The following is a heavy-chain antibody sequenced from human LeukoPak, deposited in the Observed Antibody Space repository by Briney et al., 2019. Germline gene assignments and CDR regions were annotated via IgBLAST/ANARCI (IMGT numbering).Heavy chain of an antibody. V-gene: IGHV4-59*01. J-gene: IGHJ4*02. Sequence: SETLSLTCTVSGGSISSYYWSWIRQPPGKGLEWIGYIYYSGSTNYNPSLKSRVTISVDTSKNQFSLKLSSVTAADTAVYYCARDLDRSGWVDYWGQGTLSPSPQ. D-gene: IGHD6-19*01. CDR2: IYYSGST. CDR3: ARDLDRSGWVDY. CDR1: GGSISSYY.